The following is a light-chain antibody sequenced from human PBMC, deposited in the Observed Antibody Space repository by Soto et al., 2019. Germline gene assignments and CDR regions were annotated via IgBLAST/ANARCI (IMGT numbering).Light chain of an antibody. Sequence: EVVLTQSPATLSLSPGETATLSCRASRSVDSHLAWYQHKPGQAPRLLIFEASTRATGVPARFSGSGSGTDFTLTITRLEPEDFAVYYCQQYGSSPRTFGQGTRLEIK. CDR1: RSVDSH. V-gene: IGKV3-20*01. CDR3: QQYGSSPRT. J-gene: IGKJ5*01. CDR2: EAS.